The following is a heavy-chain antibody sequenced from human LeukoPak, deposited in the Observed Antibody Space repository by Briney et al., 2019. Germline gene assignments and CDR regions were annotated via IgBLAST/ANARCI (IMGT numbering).Heavy chain of an antibody. D-gene: IGHD6-13*01. CDR1: GYTFTSHA. V-gene: IGHV1-3*01. CDR3: ARTARIAATVGDYFDY. CDR2: INAGSGDT. J-gene: IGHJ4*02. Sequence: VASVKVSCKASGYTFTSHAIHWVRQAPGQRPEWMGWINAGSGDTKRSQNLEGRVTITRDTSASTAYMELSSLKSEDTAVYYCARTARIAATVGDYFDYWGQGTLVTVSS.